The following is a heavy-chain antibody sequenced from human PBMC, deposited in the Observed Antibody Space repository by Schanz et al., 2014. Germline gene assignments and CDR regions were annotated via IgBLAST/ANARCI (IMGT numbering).Heavy chain of an antibody. Sequence: EVQLVESGGGLVQPGGSLRLSCAASGFTLSNSDMHWVRQGTGKGLEWVSTIGYLGDTYYPDSVKGRFTISRDNSKNTLYLQMNSLRAEDTAVYYCAKQIHYDILTVTRNWGQGTQVTVSS. CDR3: AKQIHYDILTVTRN. CDR1: GFTLSNSD. V-gene: IGHV3-13*01. J-gene: IGHJ4*02. D-gene: IGHD3-9*01. CDR2: IGYLGDT.